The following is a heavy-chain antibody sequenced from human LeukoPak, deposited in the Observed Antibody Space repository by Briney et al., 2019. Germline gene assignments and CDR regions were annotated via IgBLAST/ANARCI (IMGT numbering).Heavy chain of an antibody. J-gene: IGHJ4*02. CDR3: ARLNYDILTGPDY. D-gene: IGHD3-9*01. CDR1: GFTFSSYS. CDR2: IYYSGST. V-gene: IGHV4-59*08. Sequence: GSLRLSCAASGFTFSSYSMNWVRQPPGKGLEWIGYIYYSGSTNYNPSLKSRVTISVDTSKNQFSLKLSSVTAADTAVYYCARLNYDILTGPDYWGQGTLVTVSS.